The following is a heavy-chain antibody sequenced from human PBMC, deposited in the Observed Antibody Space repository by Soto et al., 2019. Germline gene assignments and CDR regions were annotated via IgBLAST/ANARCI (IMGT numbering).Heavy chain of an antibody. CDR3: AKSLSYYDSSGYYGYYYYGMDV. Sequence: EVQLLESGGGLVQPGGSLRLSCAASGFTFRSHGMSWVRQAPGKGLEWVSAISGSGGSTYYADSVKGRFTISRDNSKNTLYLQMNSLRAEDTAVYYCAKSLSYYDSSGYYGYYYYGMDVWGQGTTVTVSS. CDR1: GFTFRSHG. CDR2: ISGSGGST. D-gene: IGHD3-22*01. J-gene: IGHJ6*02. V-gene: IGHV3-23*01.